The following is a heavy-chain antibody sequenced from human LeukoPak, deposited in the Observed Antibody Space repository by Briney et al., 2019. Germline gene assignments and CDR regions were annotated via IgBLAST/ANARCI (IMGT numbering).Heavy chain of an antibody. CDR3: ARDVGYCSSTSCHAGAFDI. D-gene: IGHD2-2*01. CDR1: GFTFSSYD. J-gene: IGHJ3*02. CDR2: IGTAGDT. Sequence: PGGSLRLSCAASGFTFSSYDMHWVRQATGKGLEWVSAIGTAGDTYYPGSVKGRFTISRENAKNSLYLQMNSLRAGDTAVYYCARDVGYCSSTSCHAGAFDIWGQGTMVTVSS. V-gene: IGHV3-13*01.